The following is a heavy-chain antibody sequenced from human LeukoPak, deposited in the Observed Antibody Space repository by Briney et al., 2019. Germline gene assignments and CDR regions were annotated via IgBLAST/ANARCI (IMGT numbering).Heavy chain of an antibody. CDR1: GFTFYDYA. CDR3: AKVVGDILTGYHPNFDY. V-gene: IGHV3-9*01. Sequence: PGGSLRLSCAASGFTFYDYAMHWVRQAPGKGLEWVSGISWNSGSIGYADSVKGRFTISRDNAKNSLYLQMNSLRAEDTALYYCAKVVGDILTGYHPNFDYWGQGTLVTVSS. CDR2: ISWNSGSI. D-gene: IGHD3-9*01. J-gene: IGHJ4*02.